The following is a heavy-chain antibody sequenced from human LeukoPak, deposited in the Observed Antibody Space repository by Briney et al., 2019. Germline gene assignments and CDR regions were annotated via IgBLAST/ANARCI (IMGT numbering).Heavy chain of an antibody. J-gene: IGHJ4*02. D-gene: IGHD2-2*01. V-gene: IGHV4-31*03. CDR1: GGSISSGGYY. CDR2: IYYCGST. CDR3: ASAFPQTYCSSTSCSSYFDY. Sequence: PSETLSLTCTVSGGSISSGGYYWSWIRQHPGKGLEWIGYIYYCGSTYYNPSLKSRVTISVDTSKNQFSLKLSSVTAADTAVYYCASAFPQTYCSSTSCSSYFDYWGQGTLVTVSS.